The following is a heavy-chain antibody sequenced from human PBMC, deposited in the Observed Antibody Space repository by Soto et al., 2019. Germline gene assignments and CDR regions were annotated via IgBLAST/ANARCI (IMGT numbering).Heavy chain of an antibody. CDR1: GDSVSSNSAA. Sequence: SQTLSLTCAISGDSVSSNSAAWKWIRQSPSRGLEWLGRTYYRSKWYNDYAVSVKSRITINPDTSKNQFSLQLNSVTPEDTAVHYCARYYDILTGYPYFDYWGQGTLVTVSS. CDR2: TYYRSKWYN. J-gene: IGHJ4*02. V-gene: IGHV6-1*01. D-gene: IGHD3-9*01. CDR3: ARYYDILTGYPYFDY.